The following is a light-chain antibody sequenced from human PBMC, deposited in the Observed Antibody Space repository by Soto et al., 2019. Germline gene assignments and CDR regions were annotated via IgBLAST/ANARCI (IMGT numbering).Light chain of an antibody. J-gene: IGKJ1*01. Sequence: DIQMTQSPSTLSASVGDRVTITCRAGRSVSSWLAWYQQKPGKAPKLLIYKASTLESGVPSRFSGSGSGTEFTLTISSLQPDDFATYYCQQYGNYWTFGQGTTVDI. V-gene: IGKV1-5*03. CDR2: KAS. CDR1: RSVSSW. CDR3: QQYGNYWT.